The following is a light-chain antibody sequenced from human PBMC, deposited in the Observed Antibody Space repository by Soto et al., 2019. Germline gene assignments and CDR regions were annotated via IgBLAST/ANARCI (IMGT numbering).Light chain of an antibody. V-gene: IGKV1-33*01. CDR3: QQYVS. Sequence: DLQMTQSPSSLSASVGDRVTITCQASQDISNYLNWYQQKPGKAPKLLIYDASNLETGVPSRFSGSGSGTDFTFTISSLQPEDIATYYCQQYVSFGGGTKVEIK. CDR2: DAS. J-gene: IGKJ4*01. CDR1: QDISNY.